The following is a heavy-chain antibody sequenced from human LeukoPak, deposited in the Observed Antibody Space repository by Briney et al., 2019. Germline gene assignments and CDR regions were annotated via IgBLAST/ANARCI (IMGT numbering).Heavy chain of an antibody. CDR3: ARDRGHYYDSSGYSPPFGY. Sequence: SETLSLTCTVSGGPIRSYYWSWMRQPPGKGLEWIGNIHYSESTNFNPSLKSRVAIAVDTSKNQFSLSMRSVTAADTAVYYCARDRGHYYDSSGYSPPFGYWGQGTLVTVSS. CDR2: IHYSEST. V-gene: IGHV4-59*01. CDR1: GGPIRSYY. J-gene: IGHJ4*02. D-gene: IGHD3-22*01.